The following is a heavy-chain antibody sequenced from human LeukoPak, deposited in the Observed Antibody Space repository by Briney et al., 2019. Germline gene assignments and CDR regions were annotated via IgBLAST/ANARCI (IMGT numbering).Heavy chain of an antibody. CDR2: IYYSGST. J-gene: IGHJ6*03. CDR1: GGSISSYY. D-gene: IGHD3-10*01. CDR3: ARGSGSGYYYYYYMDV. V-gene: IGHV4-59*01. Sequence: SETLSLTCTVSGGSISSYYWSWIRQPPGKGLEWIGYIYYSGSTNYNPSLKSRVTISVDTSKNQFSLKLSSVTAADTAVYYCARGSGSGYYYYYYMDVWGKGTTVTISS.